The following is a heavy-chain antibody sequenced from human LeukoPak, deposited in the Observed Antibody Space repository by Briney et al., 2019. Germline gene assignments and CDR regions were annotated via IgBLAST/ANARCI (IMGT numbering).Heavy chain of an antibody. CDR3: ATYDQQLAFDN. V-gene: IGHV4-4*07. Sequence: SETLSLTCTVSGGSMSSYYWSWIRQPAGKGLEWIGRMYTSGSTNYNPSLKSRVTMSIDTSKRHFSLNLDSVTAADTAVYYCATYDQQLAFDNWGQGSLVTVSS. CDR2: MYTSGST. D-gene: IGHD6-13*01. CDR1: GGSMSSYY. J-gene: IGHJ4*02.